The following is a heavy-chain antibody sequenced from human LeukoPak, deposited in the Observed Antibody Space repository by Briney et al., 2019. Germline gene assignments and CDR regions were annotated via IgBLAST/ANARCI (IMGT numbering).Heavy chain of an antibody. CDR1: GLTVSSNY. V-gene: IGHV3-66*01. CDR3: TRGGSHLGAFDI. CDR2: IYTGGRT. Sequence: GGSLRLSCAASGLTVSSNYMSWVRQAPGRGLEWVSIIYTGGRTYFADSVKGRFTISRDDSKNTLHLQMNGLRAEDTAVYYCTRGGSHLGAFDIWGQGTMVTVSS. J-gene: IGHJ3*02. D-gene: IGHD1-26*01.